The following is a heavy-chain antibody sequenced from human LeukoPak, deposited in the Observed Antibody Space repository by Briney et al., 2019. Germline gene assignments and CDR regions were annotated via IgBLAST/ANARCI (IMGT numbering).Heavy chain of an antibody. Sequence: SETLSLTCTVSSGSINSYYWGWGRQPARGGLEWIGRIYTTGKTDYNPSLKSRLTMSVDTSKRQFSLNLRSVTAADTAIYYCARHGYTASHYFLDFWSQGTLVTVSS. CDR3: ARHGYTASHYFLDF. CDR1: SGSINSYY. V-gene: IGHV4-4*07. J-gene: IGHJ4*02. CDR2: IYTTGKT. D-gene: IGHD3-16*01.